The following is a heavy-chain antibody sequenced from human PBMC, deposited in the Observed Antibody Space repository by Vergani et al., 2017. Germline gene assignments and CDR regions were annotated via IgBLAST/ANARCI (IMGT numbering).Heavy chain of an antibody. Sequence: QVKLQESGPGLVKPSQTLSLTCSVSGRAVNSGSNFWTWIRQPAGKGLEWIGRTSTDGSTNYNPSLKSRVTVSVDTSKTQISLRLTSVTAEDTAVYYCARETVVTSWDGYRFHYMDVWGKGTTVTVSS. CDR2: TSTDGST. V-gene: IGHV4-61*02. CDR3: ARETVVTSWDGYRFHYMDV. CDR1: GRAVNSGSNF. J-gene: IGHJ6*03. D-gene: IGHD3-16*02.